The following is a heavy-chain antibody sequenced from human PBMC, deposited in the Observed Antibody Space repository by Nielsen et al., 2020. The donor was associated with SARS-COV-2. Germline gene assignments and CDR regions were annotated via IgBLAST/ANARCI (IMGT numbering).Heavy chain of an antibody. CDR3: ARCKERRPITIFGVVPNWFDP. Sequence: GGSLRLSCAASGFTFSDYGMHWVRQAPGKGLEWVAIIWYDGDTKYYADSVKGRFTISRDNAKNSLYLQMNSLRAEDTAVYYCARCKERRPITIFGVVPNWFDPWGQGTLVTVSS. D-gene: IGHD3-3*01. CDR2: IWYDGDTK. CDR1: GFTFSDYG. V-gene: IGHV3-33*01. J-gene: IGHJ5*02.